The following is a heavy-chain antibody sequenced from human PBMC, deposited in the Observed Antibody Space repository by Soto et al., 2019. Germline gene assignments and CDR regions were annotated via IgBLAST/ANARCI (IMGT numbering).Heavy chain of an antibody. D-gene: IGHD1-1*01. V-gene: IGHV3-74*01. CDR1: GFTFSSYY. CDR3: AKEAATTAYWYFDL. CDR2: INGDGSYK. J-gene: IGHJ2*01. Sequence: GGSLRLSCAASGFTFSSYYIHWVRQDPGKGLVWVSRINGDGSYKSYADSVKGRFTISRDNAKNALYLQMNSLRDEDTAVYYCAKEAATTAYWYFDLWGRGTLVTVSS.